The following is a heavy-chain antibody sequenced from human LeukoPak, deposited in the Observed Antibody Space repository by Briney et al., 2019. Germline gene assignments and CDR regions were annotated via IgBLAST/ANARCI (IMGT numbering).Heavy chain of an antibody. J-gene: IGHJ5*02. CDR2: IIPILGIA. V-gene: IGHV1-69*04. Sequence: SVKVSCKASGGTFSSYTISWVRQAPGQGLEWMGRIIPILGIANYAQKFRGRVTITADKSTSTAYMELSSLRSEDTAVYYCARDGHSSSWYSTWFDPWGQGTLVTVSS. CDR3: ARDGHSSSWYSTWFDP. CDR1: GGTFSSYT. D-gene: IGHD6-13*01.